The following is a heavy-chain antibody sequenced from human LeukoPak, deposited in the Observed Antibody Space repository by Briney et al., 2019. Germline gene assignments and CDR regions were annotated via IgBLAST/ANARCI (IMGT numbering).Heavy chain of an antibody. J-gene: IGHJ4*02. D-gene: IGHD3-10*01. V-gene: IGHV4-39*02. CDR2: IYYSGST. CDR1: GGSISSNLYY. Sequence: SETLSLTCTVSGGSISSNLYYWAWIRQPPGKGLEWIGTIYYSGSTHYTPSLKSRVTISEDTSKNQFSLKLSSVTAADTAVYYCARDDARSSGSYLYWGQGTLVTVSS. CDR3: ARDDARSSGSYLY.